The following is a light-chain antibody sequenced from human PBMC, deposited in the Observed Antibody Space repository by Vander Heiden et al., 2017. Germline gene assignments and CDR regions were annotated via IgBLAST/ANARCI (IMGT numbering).Light chain of an antibody. J-gene: IGKJ5*01. Sequence: DIQMSPSPSSLSASVGDRVTITCQASQGIRNYLNWYQQKPGKAPKLLIYDASNLETGVPSRFSGSGSGTDFTFTISSLQPEDIATYYCQQYDNLPMTFGQGTRLEIK. V-gene: IGKV1-33*01. CDR1: QGIRNY. CDR3: QQYDNLPMT. CDR2: DAS.